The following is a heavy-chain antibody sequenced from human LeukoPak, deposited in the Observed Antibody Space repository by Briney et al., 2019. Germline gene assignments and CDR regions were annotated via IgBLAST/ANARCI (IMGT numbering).Heavy chain of an antibody. CDR1: GFTFSSYA. CDR2: IDPSSTYI. J-gene: IGHJ4*02. V-gene: IGHV3-21*01. CDR3: TRGSYGDYEY. D-gene: IGHD4-17*01. Sequence: GGSLRLSCAASGFTFSSYAMSWVRQAPGKGLEWVSSIDPSSTYIYYADSVKGRFTISRDNAQNSLYLQMNSLRAEDTAVYYCTRGSYGDYEYWGQGTLVTVSS.